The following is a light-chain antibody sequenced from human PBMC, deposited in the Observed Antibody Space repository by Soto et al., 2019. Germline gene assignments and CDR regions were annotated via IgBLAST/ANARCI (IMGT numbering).Light chain of an antibody. J-gene: IGLJ3*02. Sequence: QSVLTQSPSASASLGASVKLTCTLSSGHSSYAIAWHQQQPEKGPRYLMKLNSDGSHSKGDEIPDRFSGSSSGAERYLTISSLQSEDEADYYCQTWGTVIQVFGGGTQLTVL. V-gene: IGLV4-69*01. CDR2: LNSDGSH. CDR3: QTWGTVIQV. CDR1: SGHSSYA.